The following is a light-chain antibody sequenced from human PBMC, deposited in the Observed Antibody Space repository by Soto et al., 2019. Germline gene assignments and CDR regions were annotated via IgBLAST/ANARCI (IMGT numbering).Light chain of an antibody. CDR3: SSYTSSSTRV. CDR1: SSDVGAYDY. J-gene: IGLJ1*01. CDR2: EVS. Sequence: QSMLTQPASVSGSPGESITISCTGTSSDVGAYDYVSWYQQHPDKAPKLIIYEVSHRPSGVSNRFSGSKSVNTATLTISGLQAEDEADYYCSSYTSSSTRVFGTGTKVTVL. V-gene: IGLV2-14*03.